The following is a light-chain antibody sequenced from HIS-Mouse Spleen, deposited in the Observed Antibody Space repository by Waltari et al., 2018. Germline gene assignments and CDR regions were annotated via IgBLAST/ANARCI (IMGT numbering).Light chain of an antibody. CDR3: QVWDSSSDHVV. J-gene: IGLJ2*01. CDR1: NIGSKS. CDR2: DDS. V-gene: IGLV3-21*03. Sequence: SYVLTQPPSVSVAPGKTARITWGGNNIGSKSVHWYQQKPGQAPVLVVYDDSAGPSGIPERISGSNSGNTATLTISRVEAGDEADYYCQVWDSSSDHVVFGGGTKLTVL.